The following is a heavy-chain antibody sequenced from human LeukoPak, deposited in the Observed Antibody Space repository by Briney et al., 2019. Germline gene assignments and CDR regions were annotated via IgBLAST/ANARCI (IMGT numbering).Heavy chain of an antibody. CDR2: ISSISYI. CDR1: GFTFSSYG. V-gene: IGHV3-21*01. J-gene: IGHJ4*02. CDR3: ARDQYGGYALDY. Sequence: GSLRLSCAASGFTFSSYGMHWVRQAPGKGLEWVSSISSISYIYYADSVKGRFTISRDTAKNSLYLQMNSLRAEDTAVYYCARDQYGGYALDYWGQGTLVTVSS. D-gene: IGHD4-17*01.